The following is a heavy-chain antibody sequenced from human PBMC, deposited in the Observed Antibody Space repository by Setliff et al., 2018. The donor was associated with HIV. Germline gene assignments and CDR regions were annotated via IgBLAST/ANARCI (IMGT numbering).Heavy chain of an antibody. CDR3: ARVQMAYAAFDV. CDR1: GDSFSNYY. Sequence: SETLSLTCTVSGDSFSNYYWSWIRQPPGKGLEWIGYVFYTGSSDNNPSLKSRVTLSVDTSKHQFSLKLSSVTAADTAVYYCARVQMAYAAFDVWGQGTMVTVSS. V-gene: IGHV4-59*01. CDR2: VFYTGSS. J-gene: IGHJ3*01. D-gene: IGHD4-17*01.